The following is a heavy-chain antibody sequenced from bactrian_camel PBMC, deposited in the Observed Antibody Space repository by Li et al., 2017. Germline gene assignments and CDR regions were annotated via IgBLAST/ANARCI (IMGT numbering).Heavy chain of an antibody. CDR2: VASNGGST. CDR3: TKDRSYGTRNWVQST. CDR1: GFTFSTHG. V-gene: IGHV3S40*01. D-gene: IGHD3*01. J-gene: IGHJ4*01. Sequence: DVQLVESGGGLVPPGGSLKVSCLASGFTFSTHGMHWVRQVPGKGLEWVSGVASNGGSTEYADSIVGRFTISRDNAKNMVYLHMTSLKPEDTAMYYCTKDRSYGTRNWVQSTRGQGTQVTVS.